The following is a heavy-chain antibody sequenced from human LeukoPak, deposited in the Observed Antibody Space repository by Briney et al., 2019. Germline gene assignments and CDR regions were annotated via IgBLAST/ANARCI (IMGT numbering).Heavy chain of an antibody. Sequence: PGGSLRLSCAASGFTFSDYYMSWIRQAPGKGLVWVSRINSDGSSTNYADSVKGRFTISRDNAKNTLYLQMNSLRAEDTAVYYCARGPFGIAVVGIDYWGQGTLVTVSS. J-gene: IGHJ4*02. D-gene: IGHD6-19*01. CDR1: GFTFSDYY. CDR3: ARGPFGIAVVGIDY. CDR2: INSDGSST. V-gene: IGHV3-74*01.